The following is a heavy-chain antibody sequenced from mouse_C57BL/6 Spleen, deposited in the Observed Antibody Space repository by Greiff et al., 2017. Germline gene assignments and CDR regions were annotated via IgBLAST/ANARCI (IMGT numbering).Heavy chain of an antibody. CDR2: IYPGDGDT. V-gene: IGHV1-80*01. Sequence: VHLVESGAELVKPGASVKISCKASGYAFSSYWMNWVKQRPGKGLEWIGQIYPGDGDTNYNGKFKGKATLTADKSSSTAYMQLSSLTSEDSAVYFCARGSSGYRSLAYWGQGTLVTVSA. CDR3: ARGSSGYRSLAY. J-gene: IGHJ3*01. D-gene: IGHD3-2*02. CDR1: GYAFSSYW.